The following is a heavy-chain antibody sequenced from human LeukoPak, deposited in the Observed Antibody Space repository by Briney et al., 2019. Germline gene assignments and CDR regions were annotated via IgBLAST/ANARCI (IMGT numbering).Heavy chain of an antibody. V-gene: IGHV1-18*01. CDR3: ASSAAAGTYYYYYYYMDV. Sequence: ASVKVSCKASGYTFSSYGISWVRQAPGQGLEWMAWISAYNTNTNYAQKFQGRVTMTTDTSTSTAYMELRSLRSDDTAVYYCASSAAAGTYYYYYYYMDVWGKGTTVTISS. CDR2: ISAYNTNT. J-gene: IGHJ6*03. CDR1: GYTFSSYG. D-gene: IGHD6-13*01.